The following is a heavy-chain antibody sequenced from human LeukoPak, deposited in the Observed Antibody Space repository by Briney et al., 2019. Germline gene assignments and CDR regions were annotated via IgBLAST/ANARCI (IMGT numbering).Heavy chain of an antibody. D-gene: IGHD1-14*01. CDR1: GYTFTGYY. CDR3: ARELINFHDHPNMGFFDS. J-gene: IGHJ4*03. V-gene: IGHV1-2*02. CDR2: IDPNSGAT. Sequence: ASVKVSCKTSGYTFTGYYIHLLRQAPGQRHEWMAWIDPNSGATNYAHKFEGRVTMTRDTSISTAYMEVSSLRSDDTAVYYCARELINFHDHPNMGFFDSWGQGTLVTVSS.